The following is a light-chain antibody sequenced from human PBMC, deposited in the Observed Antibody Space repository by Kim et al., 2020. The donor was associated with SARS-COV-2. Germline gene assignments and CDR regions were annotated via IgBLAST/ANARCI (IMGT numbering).Light chain of an antibody. CDR3: QKYNSAPWT. CDR2: AAS. V-gene: IGKV1-27*01. Sequence: DIQLTQSPSSLSASIGDRVTITCRASQDIANSLAWYQQKPGKVPQVLIYAASTLQSGVPSRFSGSGSGTEFTLTIDSLQTEDVATYYCQKYNSAPWTFGPGIKVDIK. CDR1: QDIANS. J-gene: IGKJ1*01.